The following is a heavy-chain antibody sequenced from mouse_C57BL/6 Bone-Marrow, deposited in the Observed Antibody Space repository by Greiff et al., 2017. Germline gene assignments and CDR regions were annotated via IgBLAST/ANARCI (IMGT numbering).Heavy chain of an antibody. V-gene: IGHV5-6*02. J-gene: IGHJ4*01. Sequence: DVKLVESGGDFVKPGGSLKLSCAASGFTFSSYGMSWVRQTPDKRLEWVATISSGGSYTYYPDSVKGRFTISRDNAKNTLYMQMDSVKSEDTAMYYWARQKPAFITTVVATDYAMDYWGQGTSVTVSS. CDR1: GFTFSSYG. CDR2: ISSGGSYT. CDR3: ARQKPAFITTVVATDYAMDY. D-gene: IGHD1-1*01.